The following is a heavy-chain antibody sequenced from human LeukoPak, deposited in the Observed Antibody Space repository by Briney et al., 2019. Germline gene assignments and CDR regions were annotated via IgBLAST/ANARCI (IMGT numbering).Heavy chain of an antibody. CDR1: GGSFSGYY. D-gene: IGHD2-2*01. CDR3: ARGNHLGYCSSTSCPDYYMDV. Sequence: SETLSLTCAVYGGSFSGYYWSWTRQPPGKGLEWIGEINHSGSTNYNPSLKSRVTISVDTSKNQFSLKLSSVTAADTAVYYCARGNHLGYCSSTSCPDYYMDVRGKGTTVTVSS. CDR2: INHSGST. V-gene: IGHV4-34*01. J-gene: IGHJ6*03.